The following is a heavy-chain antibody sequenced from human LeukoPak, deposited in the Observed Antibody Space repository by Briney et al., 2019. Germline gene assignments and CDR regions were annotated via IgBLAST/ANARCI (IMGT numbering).Heavy chain of an antibody. J-gene: IGHJ4*02. D-gene: IGHD6-19*01. Sequence: TGGSLRLSCAASGFTFSSYGMHWVRQAPGKGLEWVAVIWYDGSNKYYADSVKGRFTTSRDNSKNTLYLQMNSLRAEDTAVYYCARVSGTVAGPFDYWGQGTLVTVSS. CDR1: GFTFSSYG. CDR3: ARVSGTVAGPFDY. CDR2: IWYDGSNK. V-gene: IGHV3-33*01.